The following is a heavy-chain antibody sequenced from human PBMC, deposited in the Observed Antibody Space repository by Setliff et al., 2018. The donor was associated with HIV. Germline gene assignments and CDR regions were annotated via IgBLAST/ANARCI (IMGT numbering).Heavy chain of an antibody. CDR2: IYTSGST. CDR1: GGSVSSGSYY. J-gene: IGHJ2*01. V-gene: IGHV4-61*02. Sequence: PSETLSLTCTVSGGSVSSGSYYWSWIRQPAGKGLQWIGRIYTSGSTNYNASLKSRVTISVDTSKNQFSLKLISVTAADTAVYYCARDVLGYDSTCRFDLWGRGTLVTVSS. CDR3: ARDVLGYDSTCRFDL. D-gene: IGHD3-22*01.